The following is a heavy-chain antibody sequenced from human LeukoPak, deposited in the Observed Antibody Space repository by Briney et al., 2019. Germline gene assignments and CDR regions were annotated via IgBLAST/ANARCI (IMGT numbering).Heavy chain of an antibody. CDR3: ATRPAGSTWYGVFDY. D-gene: IGHD6-13*01. CDR1: GGSINSHY. CDR2: VFNGGST. Sequence: SETLSLTCSVSGGSINSHYWSWIRQSPGKGLEWIGYVFNGGSTNSNTSLKSRVPMSLATSRDQFSLRLSSVTAADTAIYYCATRPAGSTWYGVFDYWSQGTLVTVSS. J-gene: IGHJ4*02. V-gene: IGHV4-59*11.